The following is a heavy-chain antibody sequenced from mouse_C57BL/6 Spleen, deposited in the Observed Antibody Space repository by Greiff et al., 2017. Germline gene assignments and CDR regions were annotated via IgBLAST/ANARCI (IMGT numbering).Heavy chain of an antibody. CDR3: ARRGVYDYDENWFAY. J-gene: IGHJ3*01. CDR2: IYPRSGNT. CDR1: GYTFTSYG. D-gene: IGHD2-4*01. V-gene: IGHV1-81*01. Sequence: QVQLQQSGAELARPGASVKLSCKASGYTFTSYGISWVKQRTGQGLEWIGEIYPRSGNTYYNEKVKGKATLTADKSSSTAYMELRSLTSEDSAVYFCARRGVYDYDENWFAYWGQGTLVTVSA.